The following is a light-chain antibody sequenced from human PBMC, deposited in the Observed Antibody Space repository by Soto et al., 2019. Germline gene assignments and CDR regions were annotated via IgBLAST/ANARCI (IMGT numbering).Light chain of an antibody. CDR2: SAS. V-gene: IGKV3-15*01. J-gene: IGKJ1*01. CDR1: QSVSSK. CDR3: HQYNHWLTWT. Sequence: EIVITQSPATLSLSPGQRATLSCRASQSVSSKLAWYQQRPGQAPRLLIYSASTRATGIPARFSGSGSGTEFTLTISSLQSEDFAVYYCHQYNHWLTWTFGQGT.